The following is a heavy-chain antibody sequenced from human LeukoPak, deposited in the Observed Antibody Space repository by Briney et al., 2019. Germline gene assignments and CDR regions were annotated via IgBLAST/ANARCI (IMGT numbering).Heavy chain of an antibody. Sequence: ASVKVTCKAPGYTFTSYDLNWVRQAPGQWLEWMGWMNANSGNTGYAQKFQGRVTMTRNTSISTAYTELSSLRSEDTAVYYCATAAAGKIYYYYGMDVWGQGTTVTVSS. CDR3: ATAAAGKIYYYYGMDV. CDR1: GYTFTSYD. V-gene: IGHV1-8*01. D-gene: IGHD6-13*01. J-gene: IGHJ6*02. CDR2: MNANSGNT.